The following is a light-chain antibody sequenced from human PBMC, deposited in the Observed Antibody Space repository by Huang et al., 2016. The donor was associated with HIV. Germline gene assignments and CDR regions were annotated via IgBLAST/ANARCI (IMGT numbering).Light chain of an antibody. V-gene: IGKV1-39*01. CDR2: AAD. Sequence: DIQMTQSPSSLSASVGDRVTITCRSSESISSYLNWYQQKPGKGPKLLSYAADSLRSGVPSRVSGSGAGTDFTLTISSLQPEDFATYFCQQSYSIPSFGGGTKVDIK. CDR1: ESISSY. J-gene: IGKJ4*01. CDR3: QQSYSIPS.